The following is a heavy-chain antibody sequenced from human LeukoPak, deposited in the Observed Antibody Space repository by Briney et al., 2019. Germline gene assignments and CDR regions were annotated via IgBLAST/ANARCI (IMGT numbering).Heavy chain of an antibody. CDR3: ATTTPLYYDILTGSPPRWFAFDI. J-gene: IGHJ3*02. Sequence: GASVKVSCKASGGTFSSYAISWVRQAPGQGLEWMGRIIPILGIANYAQKFQGRVTMTEDTSTDTAYMELSSLRSEDTAVYYCATTTPLYYDILTGSPPRWFAFDIWGQGTMVTVSS. D-gene: IGHD3-9*01. CDR2: IIPILGIA. CDR1: GGTFSSYA. V-gene: IGHV1-69*04.